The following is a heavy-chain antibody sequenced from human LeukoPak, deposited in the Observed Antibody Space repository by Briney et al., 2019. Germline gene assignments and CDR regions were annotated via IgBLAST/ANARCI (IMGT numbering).Heavy chain of an antibody. V-gene: IGHV3-48*03. CDR2: ISSSGNII. J-gene: IGHJ6*03. Sequence: GGSLRLSCAASGFTFSSYEMNWVRQAPGKGLEWVSYISSSGNIIYYADSVKGRFTISRDNAKNSLYLQINTLRAEDTAVYYCARQLVGYYCSGSLIKRSKYYYYMDVWGKGTTVTISS. CDR1: GFTFSSYE. D-gene: IGHD3-10*01. CDR3: ARQLVGYYCSGSLIKRSKYYYYMDV.